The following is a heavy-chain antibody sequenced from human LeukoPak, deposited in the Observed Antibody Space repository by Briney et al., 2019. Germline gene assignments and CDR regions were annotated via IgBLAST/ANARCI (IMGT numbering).Heavy chain of an antibody. Sequence: GRSLRPSCTPSGFTFSDYYIRCISPPHKGLLEWVSYISTRDNTIQYADSVKGRFTISRDNANNSVFLQMNNLRAEDSAIYYCARGARWAYYFDYWGQGSLVTVSS. CDR3: ARGARWAYYFDY. CDR2: ISTRDNTI. CDR1: GFTFSDYY. V-gene: IGHV3-11*01. J-gene: IGHJ4*02. D-gene: IGHD4-23*01.